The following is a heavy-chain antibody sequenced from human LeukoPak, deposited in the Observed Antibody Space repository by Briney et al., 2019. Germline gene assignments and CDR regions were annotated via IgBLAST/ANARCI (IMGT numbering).Heavy chain of an antibody. CDR1: GGSISSGGYY. CDR2: TYYSGST. V-gene: IGHV4-31*03. Sequence: SETLSLTCTVSGGSISSGGYYWSWIRQHPGKGLEWIGYTYYSGSTYYNPSLKSRVTISVDTSKNQFSLKLSSVTAADTAVYYCARDLDTAMTDWGQGTLVTVSS. J-gene: IGHJ4*02. D-gene: IGHD5-18*01. CDR3: ARDLDTAMTD.